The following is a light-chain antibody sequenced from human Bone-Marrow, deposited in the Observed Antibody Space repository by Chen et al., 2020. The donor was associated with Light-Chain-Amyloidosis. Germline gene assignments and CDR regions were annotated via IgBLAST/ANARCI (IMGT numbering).Light chain of an antibody. Sequence: EIVLTQSPATLSLSPGERATLYCRASQSVSSRYLAWYQQKPGQAPRLLIYGASNRATGIPDRFSGRGSGTDFTLTVSRLEPEDFAVYYCQQSGNSLTFGGGTKVDIK. V-gene: IGKV3-20*01. CDR3: QQSGNSLT. CDR2: GAS. CDR1: QSVSSRY. J-gene: IGKJ4*01.